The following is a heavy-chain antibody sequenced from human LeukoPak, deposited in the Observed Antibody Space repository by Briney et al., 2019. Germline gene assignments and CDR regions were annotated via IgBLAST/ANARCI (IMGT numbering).Heavy chain of an antibody. CDR2: ISYTGTT. D-gene: IGHD3-22*01. J-gene: IGHJ4*02. Sequence: SETLSLTCTVSGGSISSSTYYWGWIRQPPGKGLEWIGSISYTGTTYYKPSLKSRVTISVDTSKNQFSLNLRSVTAADTAVYYCARSYFDSSSYYGYWGQGTLVTVSS. V-gene: IGHV4-39*01. CDR3: ARSYFDSSSYYGY. CDR1: GGSISSSTYY.